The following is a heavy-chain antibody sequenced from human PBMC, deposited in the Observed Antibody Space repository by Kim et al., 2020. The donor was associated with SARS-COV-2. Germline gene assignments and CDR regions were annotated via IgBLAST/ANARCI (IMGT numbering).Heavy chain of an antibody. J-gene: IGHJ5*02. CDR2: IWYDGSNK. Sequence: GGSLRLSCAASGFTFSSYGMHWVRQAPGKGLEWVAVIWYDGSNKYYADSVKGRFTISRDNSKNTLYLQMNSLRAEDTAVYYCATSYGSTPGWFDAWGQGTPVTVSS. CDR3: ATSYGSTPGWFDA. V-gene: IGHV3-33*08. D-gene: IGHD3-10*01. CDR1: GFTFSSYG.